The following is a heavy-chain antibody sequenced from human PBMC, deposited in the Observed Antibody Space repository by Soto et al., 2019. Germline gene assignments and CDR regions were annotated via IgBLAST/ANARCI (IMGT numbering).Heavy chain of an antibody. CDR2: IYPGNSDT. D-gene: IGHD3-10*01. Sequence: GESLKISCKGSGYSFNNYWIGWVRQMPGKGLEWMGNIYPGNSDTRYSPSFQGQVTISADTSTNTAYLQWGSLQASDTAMYFCARRWEGTSGSFYNPVAYWGQGTLVTVSS. CDR1: GYSFNNYW. V-gene: IGHV5-51*01. J-gene: IGHJ4*02. CDR3: ARRWEGTSGSFYNPVAY.